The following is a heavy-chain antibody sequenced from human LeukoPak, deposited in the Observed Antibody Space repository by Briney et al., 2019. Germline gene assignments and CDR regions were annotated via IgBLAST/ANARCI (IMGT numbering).Heavy chain of an antibody. CDR3: ARQTLFWSGYYRPYYFDY. J-gene: IGHJ4*02. D-gene: IGHD3-3*01. V-gene: IGHV4-39*01. CDR2: IYYSGST. Sequence: PSETLSLTGTVSGGSISSSSYYWGWIRQPPGKGLEWIGSIYYSGSTYYNPPLKSRVTISVDTSKNQFSLKLSSVTAADTAVYYCARQTLFWSGYYRPYYFDYWGQGTLVTVSS. CDR1: GGSISSSSYY.